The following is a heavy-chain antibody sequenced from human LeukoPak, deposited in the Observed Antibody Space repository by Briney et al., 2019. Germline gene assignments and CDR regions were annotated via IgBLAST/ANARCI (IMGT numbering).Heavy chain of an antibody. CDR3: ARVVAANYGMDV. CDR1: GGSLSSYY. Sequence: PSETLSLTCTVSGGSLSSYYWSWIRQPPGKGLEWIGYIYYSGSTNYNPSLKSRVTISVDTSKNQFSLKLSSVTAADTAVYYCARVVAANYGMDVWGKGTTVTVSS. CDR2: IYYSGST. D-gene: IGHD2-15*01. V-gene: IGHV4-59*01. J-gene: IGHJ6*04.